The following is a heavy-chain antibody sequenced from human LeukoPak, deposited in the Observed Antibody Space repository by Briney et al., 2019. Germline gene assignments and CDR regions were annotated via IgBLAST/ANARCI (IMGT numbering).Heavy chain of an antibody. Sequence: SQTLSLTCTVSGGSISSGSYDWRWIRQPAGKGLEWIGRIYTSGSTNYNPSLKSRVTISVDTSKNPFSLKLSSVTAADTAVYYCARPIVGADGAFDIWGQGTPVTVSS. CDR3: ARPIVGADGAFDI. J-gene: IGHJ3*02. D-gene: IGHD1-26*01. V-gene: IGHV4-61*02. CDR1: GGSISSGSYD. CDR2: IYTSGST.